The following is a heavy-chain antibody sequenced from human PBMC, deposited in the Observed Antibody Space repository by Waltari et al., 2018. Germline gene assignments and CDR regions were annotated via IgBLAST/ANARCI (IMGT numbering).Heavy chain of an antibody. D-gene: IGHD3-3*01. J-gene: IGHJ4*02. CDR3: TTDHWSPPDVGY. Sequence: EAHLVESGGGLVEPGGSLRLSCEASGFIFANVWLSWVRQAHGKRLEWVGRVRRDTADYAAAVKGSFTISRDDSKSTLYLHMSSLKIEDTAVYFCTTDHWSPPDVGYWGQGTLVTVSS. V-gene: IGHV3-15*05. CDR1: GFIFANVW. CDR2: VRRDTA.